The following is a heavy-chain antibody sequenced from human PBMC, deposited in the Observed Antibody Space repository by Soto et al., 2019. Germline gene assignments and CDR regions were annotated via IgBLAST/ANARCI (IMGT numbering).Heavy chain of an antibody. CDR3: ARITYYYDSSGYYYSGGFDY. D-gene: IGHD3-22*01. Sequence: WESLKISCKGSGYSFTSYWISWVRQMPGKGLDWMGRIDPSDSYTNYSPSFQGHVTISADKSISTAYLQWSSLKASDTAMYYCARITYYYDSSGYYYSGGFDYWGQGTLVTV. CDR1: GYSFTSYW. J-gene: IGHJ4*02. V-gene: IGHV5-10-1*01. CDR2: IDPSDSYT.